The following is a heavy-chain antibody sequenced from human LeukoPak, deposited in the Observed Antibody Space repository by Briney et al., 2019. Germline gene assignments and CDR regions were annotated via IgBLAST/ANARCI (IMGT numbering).Heavy chain of an antibody. CDR2: ISGDGNSN. V-gene: IGHV3-74*01. CDR3: ARGRLTCNWYYFDY. Sequence: AGSLTLSSAASGFTFSGYWMHWVRQAPGKGLVWVSRISGDGNSNTYADSVKGRFTVSRDNAKNTLYLQLNSLRAEDTAVYYCARGRLTCNWYYFDYWGEGTVATVSS. D-gene: IGHD1-20*01. CDR1: GFTFSGYW. J-gene: IGHJ4*02.